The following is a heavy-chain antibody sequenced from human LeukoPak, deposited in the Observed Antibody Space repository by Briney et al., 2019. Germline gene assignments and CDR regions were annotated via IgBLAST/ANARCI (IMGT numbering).Heavy chain of an antibody. CDR3: ARVGSYSFDS. Sequence: PSETLSLTCTVSGDSISTYYWSWIRQPPGKGLEWIGYMDYSGTTNYNPSLKSRVTMSIDTSKNQFSLKLSSVTAADTAVYYCARVGSYSFDSWGQGTLVTVSS. CDR1: GDSISTYY. CDR2: MDYSGTT. V-gene: IGHV4-59*01. D-gene: IGHD3-10*01. J-gene: IGHJ4*02.